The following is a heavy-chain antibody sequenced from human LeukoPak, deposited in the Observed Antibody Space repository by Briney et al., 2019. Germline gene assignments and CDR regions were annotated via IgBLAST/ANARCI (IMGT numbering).Heavy chain of an antibody. Sequence: GASVKVSCKTSGYTFTGYYIHWVRQAPGQGLEWMGWINGNTGSTNYAQMFQDRVAMTRDTSISTAYMDLNRLRSDDTAVYFCARVGPDCGGDCYSNWGQGTLVTVSS. CDR3: ARVGPDCGGDCYSN. CDR1: GYTFTGYY. CDR2: INGNTGST. V-gene: IGHV1-2*02. D-gene: IGHD2-21*02. J-gene: IGHJ4*02.